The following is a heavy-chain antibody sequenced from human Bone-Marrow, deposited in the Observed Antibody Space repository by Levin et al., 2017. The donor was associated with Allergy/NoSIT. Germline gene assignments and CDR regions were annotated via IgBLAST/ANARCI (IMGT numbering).Heavy chain of an antibody. CDR2: ISSSSGYI. V-gene: IGHV3-21*01. J-gene: IGHJ4*02. CDR3: ARDMGITSTGQYYFDY. D-gene: IGHD6-13*01. Sequence: LSLTCAVSGFTFTTYSMSWVRQAPGKGLEWVSSISSSSGYIYYADSVKGRFTISRDNAKNSLYLQMNSLRAEDTAVYYCARDMGITSTGQYYFDYWGQGTLVTVSS. CDR1: GFTFTTYS.